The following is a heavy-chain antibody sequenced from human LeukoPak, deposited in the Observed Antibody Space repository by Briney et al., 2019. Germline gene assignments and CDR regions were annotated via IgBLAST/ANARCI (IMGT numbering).Heavy chain of an antibody. CDR3: AKDMGRPNYYGSGSPPGYFDY. Sequence: GGSLRLSCAASGFTFDDYAMHWVRQAPGKGLEWVSGIGWNSGSIGYADSVKGRFTISRDNAKNSLYLQMNSLRAEDTALYYCAKDMGRPNYYGSGSPPGYFDYWGQGTLVTVSS. CDR1: GFTFDDYA. J-gene: IGHJ4*02. D-gene: IGHD3-10*01. V-gene: IGHV3-9*01. CDR2: IGWNSGSI.